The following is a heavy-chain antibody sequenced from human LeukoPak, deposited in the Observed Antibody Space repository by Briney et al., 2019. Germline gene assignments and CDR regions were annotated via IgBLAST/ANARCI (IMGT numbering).Heavy chain of an antibody. CDR2: ISGGDGTT. J-gene: IGHJ4*02. V-gene: IGHV3-23*01. D-gene: IGHD4-17*01. CDR1: GFTFNKYA. CDR3: AKGRESGVTTVIVDY. Sequence: GGSLRLSCAASGFTFNKYAMNWVCQAPGKGLEWVSVISGGDGTTYYADSLKGRFTISRDNSKNTLYLQMNSLRAEDTAIYYCAKGRESGVTTVIVDYWGQGTLVTVSS.